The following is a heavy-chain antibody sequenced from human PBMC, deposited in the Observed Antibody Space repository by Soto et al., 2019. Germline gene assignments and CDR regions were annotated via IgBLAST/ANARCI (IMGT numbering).Heavy chain of an antibody. D-gene: IGHD3-22*01. Sequence: QVQLVQSGAEVKKPGSSVKVCCKASGGTFSSYAISWVRQAPGQGIEGMGGIIPIFGTANYAQKLQGRVTITANKSKSTAYMELSSQRTQDTVLYYCASGGDYYDSSGYYCPYWGQGTMVTVSS. CDR3: ASGGDYYDSSGYYCPY. CDR2: IIPIFGTA. V-gene: IGHV1-69*06. J-gene: IGHJ4*02. CDR1: GGTFSSYA.